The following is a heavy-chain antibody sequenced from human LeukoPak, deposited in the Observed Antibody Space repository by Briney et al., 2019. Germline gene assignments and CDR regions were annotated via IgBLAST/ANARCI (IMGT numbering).Heavy chain of an antibody. D-gene: IGHD2-2*01. CDR3: AKDVPAAYFDY. J-gene: IGHJ4*02. Sequence: PGGSLRLSCAASGFTFSSYWMSWVRQAPGKGLEWVAFVRYDESTKFYADSVKGRFTISRDNSKTTLYLQMNSLRPEDTAVYYCAKDVPAAYFDYWGQGTLVTVSS. CDR1: GFTFSSYW. CDR2: VRYDESTK. V-gene: IGHV3-30*02.